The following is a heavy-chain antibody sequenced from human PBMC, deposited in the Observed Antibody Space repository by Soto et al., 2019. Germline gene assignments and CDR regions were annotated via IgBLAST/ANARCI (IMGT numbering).Heavy chain of an antibody. D-gene: IGHD1-26*01. Sequence: QMQLVQSGPEVKKPWTSVKVSCKASGFTFTSSAVYWVRQARGQRLEWIGGIVVGRGNTNYAQKFQERVTITRDMSTSTAYMELSSLRSEDAAVYYGAADMRARSFDYWGQGTLVTVSS. V-gene: IGHV1-58*01. J-gene: IGHJ4*02. CDR3: AADMRARSFDY. CDR1: GFTFTSSA. CDR2: IVVGRGNT.